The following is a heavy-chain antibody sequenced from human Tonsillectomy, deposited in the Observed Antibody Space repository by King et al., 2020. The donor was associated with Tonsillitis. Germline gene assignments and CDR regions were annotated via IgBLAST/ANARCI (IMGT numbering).Heavy chain of an antibody. CDR3: AREDIVVVPAAGDAPCMDV. J-gene: IGHJ6*02. CDR1: GFTFSSYI. V-gene: IGHV3-21*01. D-gene: IGHD2-2*01. CDR2: ISDISGYI. Sequence: VQLVESGGGQVKPGGSLRLSCAASGFTFSSYIMNWVRQAPGKGLEWVSSISDISGYISYADSVKGRFTISRDNAKNSLYLQMNSLRAEDTALYFCAREDIVVVPAAGDAPCMDVWGQGTTVTVSS.